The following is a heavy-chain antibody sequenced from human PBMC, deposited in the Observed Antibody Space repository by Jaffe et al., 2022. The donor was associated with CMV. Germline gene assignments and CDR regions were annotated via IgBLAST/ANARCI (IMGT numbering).Heavy chain of an antibody. V-gene: IGHV4-39*01. Sequence: QLQLQESGPGLVKPSETLSLTCTVSGGSISSSSYYWGWIRQPPGKGLEWIGSIYYSGSTYYNPSLKSRVTISVDTSKNQFSLKLSSVTAADTAVYYCARRFIRGIAAAGHFDYWGQGTLVTVSS. J-gene: IGHJ4*02. CDR3: ARRFIRGIAAAGHFDY. D-gene: IGHD6-13*01. CDR2: IYYSGST. CDR1: GGSISSSSYY.